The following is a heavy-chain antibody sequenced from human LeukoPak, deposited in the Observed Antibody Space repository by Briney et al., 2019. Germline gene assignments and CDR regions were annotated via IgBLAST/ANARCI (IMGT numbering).Heavy chain of an antibody. V-gene: IGHV3-64D*06. J-gene: IGHJ4*02. D-gene: IGHD3-22*01. CDR1: GFTFSRYA. Sequence: GSLRLSCSASGFTFSRYAMHWVRQPPGKGLEYVSAITNNGRSTYYADSVRGRFTISRDNSKNTLYLQMSSLRAEDTAVYYCASTYSYDSSGYYPFDYWGQGTLVTVPS. CDR3: ASTYSYDSSGYYPFDY. CDR2: ITNNGRST.